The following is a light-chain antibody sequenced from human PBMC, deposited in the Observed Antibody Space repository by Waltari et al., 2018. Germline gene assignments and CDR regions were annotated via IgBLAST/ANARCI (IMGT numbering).Light chain of an antibody. V-gene: IGKV4-1*01. J-gene: IGKJ1*01. CDR2: WAS. CDR3: QQFNASPRT. CDR1: QSVFYSLNERNC. Sequence: DTVMTQSPASLAVSLGERSTINCKSSQSVFYSLNERNCLAWYQQKPGQPPKLLIYWASTRETGVPARFSGSGSGTDFTLTINSLQPEDIATYYCQQFNASPRTFGQGTNVEIK.